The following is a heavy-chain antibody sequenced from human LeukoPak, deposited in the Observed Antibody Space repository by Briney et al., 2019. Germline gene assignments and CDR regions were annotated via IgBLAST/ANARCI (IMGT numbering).Heavy chain of an antibody. D-gene: IGHD3-10*01. Sequence: GGSLRLSCAVSGFTFTTYGMSWVRQAPGKGLGWVSAISGSGGSTYYADSVKGRFTISRDNAYNSLYLQMNSLRSEDTALYYCARDQYGSGDGYYMDLWGKGTTVTISS. CDR3: ARDQYGSGDGYYMDL. CDR1: GFTFTTYG. J-gene: IGHJ6*03. V-gene: IGHV3-23*01. CDR2: ISGSGGST.